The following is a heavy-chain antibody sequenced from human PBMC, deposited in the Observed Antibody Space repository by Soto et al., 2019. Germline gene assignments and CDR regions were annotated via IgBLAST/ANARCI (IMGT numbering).Heavy chain of an antibody. D-gene: IGHD5-12*01. CDR1: GGSISSGGYY. CDR2: IYYSGST. Sequence: PSETLSLTCTVSGGSISSGGYYWSWIRQHPGKGLEWIGYIYYSGSTYYNPSLKSRVTISVDTSKDQFSLKLSSVTAADTAVYYCARDGGYDAYYFDYWGQATLVTVFS. V-gene: IGHV4-31*03. CDR3: ARDGGYDAYYFDY. J-gene: IGHJ4*02.